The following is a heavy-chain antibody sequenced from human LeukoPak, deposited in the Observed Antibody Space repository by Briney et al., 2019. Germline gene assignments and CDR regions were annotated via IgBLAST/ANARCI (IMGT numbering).Heavy chain of an antibody. J-gene: IGHJ4*02. D-gene: IGHD1-26*01. V-gene: IGHV3-74*01. CDR3: ARDSWESGLDYFDY. Sequence: GGSLRLSCAASGFTFSSYWMHWVRQAPGKGLVWVSRINSDGSSRSYADSVKGRFTVSRDNAKNTLYLQMNSLRAGDMAVYYCARDSWESGLDYFDYWGQGTLVTVSS. CDR1: GFTFSSYW. CDR2: INSDGSSR.